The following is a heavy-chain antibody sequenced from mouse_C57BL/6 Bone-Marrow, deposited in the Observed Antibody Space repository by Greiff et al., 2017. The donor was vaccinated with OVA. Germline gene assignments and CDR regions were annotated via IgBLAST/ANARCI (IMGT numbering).Heavy chain of an antibody. D-gene: IGHD3-1*01. CDR1: GYTFTSYW. Sequence: QVQLQQPGAELVKPGASVKVSCKASGYTFTSYWMHWVKQRPGQGLEWIGRIHPSDSDTNYNQKFKGKATLTVDKSSSTAYMQLSSLTSEDSAVYYCVHRCVRGHYNGMDYWGQGTSVTVSS. J-gene: IGHJ4*01. V-gene: IGHV1-74*01. CDR2: IHPSDSDT. CDR3: VHRCVRGHYNGMDY.